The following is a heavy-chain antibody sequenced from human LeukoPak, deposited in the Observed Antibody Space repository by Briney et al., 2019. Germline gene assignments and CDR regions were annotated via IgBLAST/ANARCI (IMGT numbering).Heavy chain of an antibody. V-gene: IGHV3-53*01. CDR1: GFSVSTNY. J-gene: IGHJ6*03. Sequence: RGSLRLSCAASGFSVSTNYMSWVRQAPGKGLEWVSRIYSAGNTNYADSVKGRFTISRDNSKNTLYLQMNSLGAEDTAVYYCARADVALLTNYYYYYMDVWGKGTTVTVSS. D-gene: IGHD3-10*01. CDR3: ARADVALLTNYYYYYMDV. CDR2: IYSAGNT.